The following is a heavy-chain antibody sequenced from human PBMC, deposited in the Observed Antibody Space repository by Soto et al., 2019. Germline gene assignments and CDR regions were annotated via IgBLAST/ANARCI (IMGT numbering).Heavy chain of an antibody. CDR2: ISPTGGST. D-gene: IGHD1-26*01. J-gene: IGHJ4*02. V-gene: IGHV3-23*01. Sequence: EVQLLESGGGLVQPGGSLRLSCAGSGYTHTFNTYAMSWVRQAQGKGLEWVAGISPTGGSTYYADSVKGRFTISRDNSKDTLFLQMSSLRVEDAAVYFCAKVKRGIVPTIGVGFDSWGRGTLVTVSS. CDR3: AKVKRGIVPTIGVGFDS. CDR1: GYTHTFNTYA.